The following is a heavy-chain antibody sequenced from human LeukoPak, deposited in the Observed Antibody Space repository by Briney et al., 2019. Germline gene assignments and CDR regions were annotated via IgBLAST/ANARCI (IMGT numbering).Heavy chain of an antibody. J-gene: IGHJ4*02. D-gene: IGHD6-19*01. CDR3: ARGRYSSGWYLDY. Sequence: GASLRLSCAASGFTFSSYAMSWVRQAPGKGLEWVSAISGSGGSTYYADSVKGRFTISRDNSKNTLYLQMNSLRAEDTAVYYCARGRYSSGWYLDYWGQGTLVTVSS. CDR1: GFTFSSYA. V-gene: IGHV3-23*01. CDR2: ISGSGGST.